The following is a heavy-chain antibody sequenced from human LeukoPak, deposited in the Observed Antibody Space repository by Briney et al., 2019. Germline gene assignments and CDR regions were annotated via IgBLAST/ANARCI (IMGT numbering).Heavy chain of an antibody. V-gene: IGHV3-66*02. CDR3: ATLTYYFDY. J-gene: IGHJ4*02. D-gene: IGHD3-10*01. CDR2: IYSGGST. Sequence: GGSLRLSCAASGFTVSNNYISWVRQAPGEGLEWVSVIYSGGSTHYADSVRGRFTISRDNPKNTLYLQMNSLRPEDTAVYYCATLTYYFDYWGQGTLVTVSS. CDR1: GFTVSNNY.